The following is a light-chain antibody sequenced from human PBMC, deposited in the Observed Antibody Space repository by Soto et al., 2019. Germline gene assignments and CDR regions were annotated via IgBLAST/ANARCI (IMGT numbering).Light chain of an antibody. CDR2: GAS. CDR1: QSVFSN. CDR3: QQYNSWTPWT. V-gene: IGKV3-15*01. J-gene: IGKJ1*01. Sequence: EIVMTQSPATLSVSPGERATLSCRTSQSVFSNLAWYKQKPGQAPRLLIYGASTRATGIPARFSGSGSGTGFTLAISSLQSEDFAVYYCQQYNSWTPWTFGQGNKVEI.